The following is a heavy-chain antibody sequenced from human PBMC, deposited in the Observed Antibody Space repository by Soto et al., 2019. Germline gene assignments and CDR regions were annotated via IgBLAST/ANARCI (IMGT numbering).Heavy chain of an antibody. J-gene: IGHJ4*02. CDR2: IYYSGST. V-gene: IGHV4-39*01. Sequence: SETLSLTCTVSGGSISSSSYYWGWIRQPPGKGLEWIGSIYYSGSTYYNPSLKSRVTISVDTSKNQVSLKLSSVTAADTAVYYCAKAYPMYGDPPSDYFDYWGQGTLVTVSS. D-gene: IGHD4-17*01. CDR1: GGSISSSSYY. CDR3: AKAYPMYGDPPSDYFDY.